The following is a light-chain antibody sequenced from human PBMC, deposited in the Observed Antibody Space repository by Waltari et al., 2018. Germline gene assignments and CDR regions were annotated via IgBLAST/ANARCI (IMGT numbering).Light chain of an antibody. CDR2: WAS. CDR3: QQFHSTPIT. CDR1: QSVLYPSNNKNN. V-gene: IGKV4-1*01. J-gene: IGKJ5*01. Sequence: DIVMTQSPDSLAVSLGERATINCKSSQSVLYPSNNKNNLAWFQQKPGQPPKLLIYWASTRESGVPDRFSGSGSGTDFSLTISSLQAEDVAVYFCQQFHSTPITFGQGTRLEI.